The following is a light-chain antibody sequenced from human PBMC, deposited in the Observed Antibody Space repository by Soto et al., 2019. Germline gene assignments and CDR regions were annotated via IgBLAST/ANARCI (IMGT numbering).Light chain of an antibody. Sequence: DIQMTQSPSTMSGSVGDRVTITCRASQTISSWLAWYQQKPGKAPKLLIYQESILKSWFPSRFSGSVSGTEFTLTISSLQPEDFPTYYCQHYNSYSESFGQGTKLQF. CDR1: QTISSW. CDR3: QHYNSYSES. J-gene: IGKJ1*01. CDR2: QES. V-gene: IGKV1-5*03.